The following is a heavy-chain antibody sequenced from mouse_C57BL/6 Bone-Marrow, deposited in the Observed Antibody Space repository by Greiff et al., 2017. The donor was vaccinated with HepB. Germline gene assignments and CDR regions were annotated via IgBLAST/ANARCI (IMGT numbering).Heavy chain of an antibody. V-gene: IGHV3-6*01. CDR3: AREEIYYYGSSPFAY. CDR2: ISYDGSN. J-gene: IGHJ3*01. D-gene: IGHD1-1*01. CDR1: GYSITSGYY. Sequence: EVKVEESGPGLVKPSQSLSLTCSVTGYSITSGYYWNWIRQFPGNKLEWMGYISYDGSNNYNPSLKNRISITRDTSKNQFFLKLNSVTTEDTATYYCAREEIYYYGSSPFAYWGQGTLVTVSA.